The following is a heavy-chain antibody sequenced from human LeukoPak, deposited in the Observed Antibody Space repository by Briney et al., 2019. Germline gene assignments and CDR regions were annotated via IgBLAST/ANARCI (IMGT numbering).Heavy chain of an antibody. J-gene: IGHJ6*02. Sequence: GGSLRLSCAASGFTFSSYGMHWVRQAPGKGLEWVAVISYDGSNKYYADFVKGRFTISRDNSKNTLYLQMNSLRAEDTAVYYCAKEKAPYYYYGMDVWGQGTTVTVSS. V-gene: IGHV3-30*18. CDR3: AKEKAPYYYYGMDV. CDR2: ISYDGSNK. CDR1: GFTFSSYG.